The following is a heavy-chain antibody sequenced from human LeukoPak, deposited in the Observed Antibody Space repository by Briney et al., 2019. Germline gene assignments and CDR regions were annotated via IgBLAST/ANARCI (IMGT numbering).Heavy chain of an antibody. CDR1: GGSFSGYY. Sequence: SETLSLTCAVYGGSFSGYYWSWIRQPPGKGLEWIGEINHSGSTNYNPSLKSRVTISVDTSKNQFSLKLSSVTAADTAVYHCARDLPVFDYWGQGTLVTVSS. CDR2: INHSGST. V-gene: IGHV4-34*01. J-gene: IGHJ4*02. CDR3: ARDLPVFDY.